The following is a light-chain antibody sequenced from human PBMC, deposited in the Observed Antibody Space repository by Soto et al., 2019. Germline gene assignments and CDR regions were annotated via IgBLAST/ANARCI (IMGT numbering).Light chain of an antibody. CDR2: DAS. Sequence: EIVLTQSPGTLSLSPGERATLSCRASQSVSRNYLAWYQQKPGQAPRLLIYDASSRATGIPDRFSGSGSGADFTLTINRLEPEDFAVYYCQQRRSWLTFGGGNKVDIK. V-gene: IGKV3D-20*02. CDR1: QSVSRNY. J-gene: IGKJ4*01. CDR3: QQRRSWLT.